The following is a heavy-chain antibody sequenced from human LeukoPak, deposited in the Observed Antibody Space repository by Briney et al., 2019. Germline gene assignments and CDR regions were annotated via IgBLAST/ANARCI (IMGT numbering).Heavy chain of an antibody. D-gene: IGHD1-26*01. Sequence: LRLSCAASGFTFSSYEMNWVRQPPGKGLEWIGYIYYSGSTYYNPSLKSRVTISVDTSKNQFSLKLSSVTAADTAVYYCALQSIVGATSFDYWGQGTLVTVSS. V-gene: IGHV4-30-4*08. J-gene: IGHJ4*02. CDR3: ALQSIVGATSFDY. CDR2: IYYSGST. CDR1: GFTFSSYEMN.